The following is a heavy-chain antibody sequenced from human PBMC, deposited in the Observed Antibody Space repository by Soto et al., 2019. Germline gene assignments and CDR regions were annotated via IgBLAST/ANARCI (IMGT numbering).Heavy chain of an antibody. J-gene: IGHJ6*02. CDR3: ARGLNDDSSGYYYYGMDV. CDR2: IIPIFGTA. CDR1: GYTFTSYG. V-gene: IGHV1-69*13. D-gene: IGHD3-22*01. Sequence: GASVKVSCKASGYTFTSYGISWVRQAPGQGLEWMGGIIPIFGTANHAQKFQGRVTITADESTSTAYMELSSLRSEDTAVYYCARGLNDDSSGYYYYGMDVWGQGTTVTVSS.